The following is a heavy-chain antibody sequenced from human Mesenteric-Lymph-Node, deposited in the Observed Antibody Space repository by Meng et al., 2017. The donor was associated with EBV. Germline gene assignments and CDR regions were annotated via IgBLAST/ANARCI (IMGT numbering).Heavy chain of an antibody. CDR2: ISGSSSST. D-gene: IGHD2-21*01. CDR1: GFTFSDYY. J-gene: IGHJ5*02. Sequence: QVQLVESGGGLVKHGGSXRLSCAASGFTFSDYYMSWIRQAPGKGLEWVSGISGSSSSTNYADSVKGRFTISRDNSKNTLYLQMNSLRAEDTAVYYCAKTYSSNLFWFDPWGLGTLVTVSS. V-gene: IGHV3-11*05. CDR3: AKTYSSNLFWFDP.